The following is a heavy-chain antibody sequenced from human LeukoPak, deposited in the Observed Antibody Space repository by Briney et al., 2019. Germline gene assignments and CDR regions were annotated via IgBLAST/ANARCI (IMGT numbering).Heavy chain of an antibody. J-gene: IGHJ5*02. CDR1: GFTFSSYW. V-gene: IGHV3-7*01. CDR3: ARDDEYCGSTSCYPNNWFDP. D-gene: IGHD2-2*01. Sequence: GGSLRLSCAASGFTFSSYWMSWVRQAPGKGLEWVANIKQDGSEKYYVDSVKGRFTISRDNAKNSLYLQMNSLRAEDTAVYYCARDDEYCGSTSCYPNNWFDPWGQGTLVTVSS. CDR2: IKQDGSEK.